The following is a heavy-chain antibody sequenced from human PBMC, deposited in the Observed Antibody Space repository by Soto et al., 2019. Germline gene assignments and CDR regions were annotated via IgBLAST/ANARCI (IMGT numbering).Heavy chain of an antibody. V-gene: IGHV1-69*01. CDR2: IIPIFGTA. Sequence: QVQLVHSGAEVKKPGSSVKVSCKASGGTFSSYAISWVRQAPGQGLEWMGGIIPIFGTANYAQKFQGRVTITADESTSTAYMELSSLRSEDTAVYYCARGGYYDFWSGYYPFDYWGQGTLVTVSS. J-gene: IGHJ4*02. CDR1: GGTFSSYA. CDR3: ARGGYYDFWSGYYPFDY. D-gene: IGHD3-3*01.